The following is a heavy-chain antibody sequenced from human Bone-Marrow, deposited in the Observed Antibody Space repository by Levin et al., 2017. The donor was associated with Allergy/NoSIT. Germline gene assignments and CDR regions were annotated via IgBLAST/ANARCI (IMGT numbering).Heavy chain of an antibody. D-gene: IGHD5-18*01. V-gene: IGHV2-70*04. Sequence: ESGPTLVKPTQTLTLTCTFSGFSLSSSGMRVSWIRQPPGKALEWLARIDWDDDKFYSTSLKTRLSISKDTSKNQVVLTMTNMDPVDTATYYCAQMASVDTAVADGFNVWGQGTMVTVSS. CDR1: GFSLSSSGMR. CDR2: IDWDDDK. CDR3: AQMASVDTAVADGFNV. J-gene: IGHJ3*01.